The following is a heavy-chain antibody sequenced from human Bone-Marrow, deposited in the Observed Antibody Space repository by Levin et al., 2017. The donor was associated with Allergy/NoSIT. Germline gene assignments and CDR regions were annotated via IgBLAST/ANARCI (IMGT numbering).Heavy chain of an antibody. Sequence: SQTLSLTCTVSGGSIRSYYWSWIRQPAGKGLEWIGRIYTSGSTNYNPSLKSRVTMSVDTSKNQFSLKLSSVTAADTAVYYCARDLIQLPADAFDIWGQGTMVTVSS. CDR1: GGSIRSYY. D-gene: IGHD2-2*01. V-gene: IGHV4-4*07. CDR2: IYTSGST. CDR3: ARDLIQLPADAFDI. J-gene: IGHJ3*02.